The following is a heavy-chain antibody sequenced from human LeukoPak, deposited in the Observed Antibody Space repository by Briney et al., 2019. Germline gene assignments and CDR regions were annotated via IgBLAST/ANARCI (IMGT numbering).Heavy chain of an antibody. J-gene: IGHJ6*02. CDR1: GGSISSYY. V-gene: IGHV4-59*08. Sequence: SETLSLTCTVSGGSISSYYWSWIRQPPGKGLEWIGYIYYNGSTNYNPSLKSRVTISVDPSKNQFSLKLSSVAAADTAVYYCARRGFTPPADYYGIDVWGQGTTVTVSS. CDR3: ARRGFTPPADYYGIDV. D-gene: IGHD1-14*01. CDR2: IYYNGST.